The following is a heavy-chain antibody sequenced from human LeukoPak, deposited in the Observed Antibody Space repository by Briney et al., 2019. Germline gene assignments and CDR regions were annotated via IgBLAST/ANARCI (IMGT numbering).Heavy chain of an antibody. J-gene: IGHJ4*02. V-gene: IGHV3-30*03. CDR1: GFTFSSYG. D-gene: IGHD3-10*01. CDR2: ISCDGSNK. CDR3: HSSGSSPTVDY. Sequence: PGRSLRLSCAASGFTFSSYGMHWVRQAPGKGLEWVAVISCDGSNKYYADSVKGRFTISRDNSKNTLYLQMNSLRAEDTAVYYCHSSGSSPTVDYWGQGTLVTVSS.